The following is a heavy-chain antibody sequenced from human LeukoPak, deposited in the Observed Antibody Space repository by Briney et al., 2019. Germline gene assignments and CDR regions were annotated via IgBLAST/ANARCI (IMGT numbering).Heavy chain of an antibody. CDR3: ATYSGTYRDH. J-gene: IGHJ4*02. V-gene: IGHV3-21*06. D-gene: IGHD1-26*01. CDR1: GFIFSSYN. CDR2: IRAAGKHI. Sequence: GGSLRLSCAVSGFIFSSYNMNWVRQAPGKGLEWVSSIRAAGKHIYYADSVRDRFAISRDDAKNSLYLQMNNLGVDDTAVYYCATYSGTYRDHWGQGTLVTVSS.